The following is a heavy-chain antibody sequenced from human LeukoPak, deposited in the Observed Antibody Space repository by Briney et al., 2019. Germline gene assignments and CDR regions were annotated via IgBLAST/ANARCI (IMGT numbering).Heavy chain of an antibody. J-gene: IGHJ4*02. Sequence: PSETLSLTCSVSGDSISSSSYYWGWIRQPPGKGLEWIGTIFYSGTTYYNPSLKSRVTMSVDTSNNQFSLKLTSVTAADTAMYYCARGRIKGIAVAGIDYWGQGTLVTVSS. CDR2: IFYSGTT. CDR3: ARGRIKGIAVAGIDY. D-gene: IGHD6-19*01. CDR1: GDSISSSSYY. V-gene: IGHV4-39*01.